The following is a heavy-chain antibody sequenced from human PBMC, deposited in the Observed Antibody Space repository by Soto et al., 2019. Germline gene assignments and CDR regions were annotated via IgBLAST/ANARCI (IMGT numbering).Heavy chain of an antibody. CDR3: AKEGVGATSYYYYYGMDV. V-gene: IGHV3-74*01. D-gene: IGHD1-26*01. CDR2: INSDGSIT. Sequence: GGSLRLSCAASGFTFSGYWMHWVRQVPGKGLVWVSRINSDGSITGYADSVKGRFTISRDNSKNTLYLQMNSLRAEDTAVYYCAKEGVGATSYYYYYGMDVWGQGTTVTVSS. J-gene: IGHJ6*02. CDR1: GFTFSGYW.